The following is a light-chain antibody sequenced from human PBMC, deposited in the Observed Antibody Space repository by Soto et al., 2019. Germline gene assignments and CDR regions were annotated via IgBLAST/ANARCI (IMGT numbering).Light chain of an antibody. V-gene: IGKV1D-16*01. CDR3: QQYNTYPVT. CDR2: ATS. Sequence: DIQMTQSPSSLSASVGDTVTITCRASQGISNWLAWYQQKPGKAPKSLIYATSRLQSGVPSRFSGSGSGTGTDFTLTIKSLQPEDFATYYCQQYNTYPVTFGQGTRLEI. CDR1: QGISNW. J-gene: IGKJ5*01.